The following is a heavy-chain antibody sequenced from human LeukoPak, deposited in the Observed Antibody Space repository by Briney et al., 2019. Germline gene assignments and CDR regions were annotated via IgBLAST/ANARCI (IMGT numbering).Heavy chain of an antibody. V-gene: IGHV4-59*01. Sequence: SETLSLTCIVSGGSISSYYWTWIRQPPGKGLEWIGYIDDSGSSNYNPSLESRVTISVDTSKNQFSLKLSSVTAADTAVYYCARWGYNWNDVYWFDPWGQGTLVTVSS. CDR3: ARWGYNWNDVYWFDP. J-gene: IGHJ5*02. CDR2: IDDSGSS. CDR1: GGSISSYY. D-gene: IGHD1-20*01.